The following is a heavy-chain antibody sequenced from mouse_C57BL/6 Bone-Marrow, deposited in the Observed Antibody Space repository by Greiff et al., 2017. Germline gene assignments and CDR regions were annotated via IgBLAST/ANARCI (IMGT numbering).Heavy chain of an antibody. CDR1: GYTFTSYD. CDR3: AARDYEESRYFDV. Sequence: QVQLQQSGPELVKPGASVKLSCKASGYTFTSYDINWVKQRPGQGLAWIGWIYPRDGSTKYNEKFTGKATLTVDTSSSTAYLVLHSLTSEDSAVDFWAARDYEESRYFDVWGTGTTVTVSS. D-gene: IGHD2-4*01. V-gene: IGHV1-85*01. J-gene: IGHJ1*03. CDR2: IYPRDGST.